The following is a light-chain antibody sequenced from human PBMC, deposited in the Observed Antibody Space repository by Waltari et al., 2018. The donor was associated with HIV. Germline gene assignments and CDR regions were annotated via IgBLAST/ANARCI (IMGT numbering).Light chain of an antibody. J-gene: IGLJ1*01. Sequence: QSFLTQPPSASGTPGQTVTISCSGSSSTIENDNVYWYQQLPGMTPKLLIYKNFLRPSGVPDRFAASKSGTSASLTIRGLRSADEADYYCVGWDSSLSADVFGAGTKVAVL. CDR2: KNF. CDR1: SSTIENDN. V-gene: IGLV1-47*01. CDR3: VGWDSSLSADV.